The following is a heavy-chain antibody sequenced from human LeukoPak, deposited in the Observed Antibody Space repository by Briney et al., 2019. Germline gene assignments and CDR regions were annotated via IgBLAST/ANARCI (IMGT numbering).Heavy chain of an antibody. CDR2: INSDGINT. J-gene: IGHJ4*02. Sequence: GGSLRLSCAASGFTFSNYWMHWVRQAPGKGLVWVSRINSDGINTSYADSVKGRFTISRDNSKNTLYLQMNSLRAEDTAVYYCAKDWSSGYYYDYWGQGTLVTVSS. CDR1: GFTFSNYW. D-gene: IGHD3-22*01. CDR3: AKDWSSGYYYDY. V-gene: IGHV3-74*01.